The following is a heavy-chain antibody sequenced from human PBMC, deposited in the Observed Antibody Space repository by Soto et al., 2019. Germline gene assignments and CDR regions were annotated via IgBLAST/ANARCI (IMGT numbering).Heavy chain of an antibody. Sequence: QVTLKESGPVLVKPTETLTLTCTVSGFSLSNARMGVSWIRQPPGKALEWLAHIFSNDEKSYSTSLKSRLTTSKDTAKSPVVLTTTNMDPVDTATYSCARISHGGNSHYWGQGTLVTVSS. CDR1: GFSLSNARMG. J-gene: IGHJ4*02. D-gene: IGHD2-21*02. CDR2: IFSNDEK. V-gene: IGHV2-26*01. CDR3: ARISHGGNSHY.